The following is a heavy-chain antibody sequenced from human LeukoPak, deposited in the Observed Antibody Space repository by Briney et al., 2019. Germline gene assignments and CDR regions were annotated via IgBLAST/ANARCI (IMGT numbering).Heavy chain of an antibody. J-gene: IGHJ3*02. CDR3: ARAMSSSWTGLDAFDI. CDR2: INPNSGRT. CDR1: GYTFTGYY. D-gene: IGHD6-13*01. V-gene: IGHV1-2*02. Sequence: ASVKVSCKASGYTFTGYYMHWVRQAPGQGLEWMGWINPNSGRTNYAQKFQGRVTMTRDTSISTAYMEMSRLRSDDTAVYYCARAMSSSWTGLDAFDIWGQGTMVTVSS.